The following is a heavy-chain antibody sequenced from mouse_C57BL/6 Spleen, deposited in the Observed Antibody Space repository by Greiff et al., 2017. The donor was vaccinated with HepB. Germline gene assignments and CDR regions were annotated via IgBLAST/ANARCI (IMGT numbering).Heavy chain of an antibody. CDR3: ARRYYGSSSPWFAY. Sequence: EVQLQQSGGGLVKPGGSLKLSCAASGFTFSDYGMHWVRQAPEKGLEWVAYISSGSSTIYYADTVKGRFTISRDNAKNTLFLQMTSLRSEDTAMYYCARRYYGSSSPWFAYWGQGTLVTVSA. D-gene: IGHD1-1*01. CDR2: ISSGSSTI. J-gene: IGHJ3*01. V-gene: IGHV5-17*01. CDR1: GFTFSDYG.